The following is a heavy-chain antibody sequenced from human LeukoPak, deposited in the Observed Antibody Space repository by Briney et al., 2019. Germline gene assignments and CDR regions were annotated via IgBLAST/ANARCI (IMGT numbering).Heavy chain of an antibody. D-gene: IGHD3-3*01. J-gene: IGHJ3*01. CDR2: IYPGDSET. V-gene: IGHV5-51*01. Sequence: GESLKISCKGSGYSFTTYWICWVRQMPGKGLDWMGIIYPGDSETRYSPSLHREATLSADKSITTAQQQCSSLKASDTAMYFCARVITIFGVVKGPFDLWGQGTLVTVSS. CDR1: GYSFTTYW. CDR3: ARVITIFGVVKGPFDL.